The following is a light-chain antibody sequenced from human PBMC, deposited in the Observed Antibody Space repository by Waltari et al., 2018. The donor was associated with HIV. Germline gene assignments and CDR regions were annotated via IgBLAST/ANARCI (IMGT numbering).Light chain of an antibody. J-gene: IGLJ3*02. V-gene: IGLV1-44*01. CDR1: SSNIGRDT. CDR2: NNN. Sequence: QSVLTQPPSASGTPGQRVTIPCSGGSSNIGRDTVNWYQHLPGTAPKLLVYNNNRRPSGVPERFSGSTSGTSASLASSGLQSEDEADYYCASWDGSLNGWVFGGGSKLTVL. CDR3: ASWDGSLNGWV.